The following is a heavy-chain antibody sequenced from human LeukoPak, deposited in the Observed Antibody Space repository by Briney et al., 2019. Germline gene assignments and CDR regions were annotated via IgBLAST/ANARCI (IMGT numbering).Heavy chain of an antibody. D-gene: IGHD6-13*01. CDR1: GFTFSSYG. J-gene: IGHJ3*02. CDR2: IQYDVSSE. Sequence: PGRSLRLSCAASGFTFSSYGMHWVRQAPGKGLEWVAFIQYDVSSEYYADSVKGRFTVSRDNSKNTLYPQMNSLRAEDTAVYYCAREYSGRCIHAFHSWGQGTMVTVSS. CDR3: AREYSGRCIHAFHS. V-gene: IGHV3-33*01.